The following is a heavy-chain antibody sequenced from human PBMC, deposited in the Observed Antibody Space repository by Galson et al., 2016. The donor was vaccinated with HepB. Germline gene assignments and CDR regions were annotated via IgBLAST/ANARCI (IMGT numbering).Heavy chain of an antibody. V-gene: IGHV5-10-1*01. CDR1: GYSMTSYW. J-gene: IGHJ6*02. CDR3: ARAGTTALYYGMDD. Sequence: QSGAEVKKPGESLRISCKGSGYSMTSYWISWVRQMPGRGLEWMGRIDPSDSYTKYSPSFQGHVTFSADKSINTVYLQWSSLKASDTAMYYCARAGTTALYYGMDDWGQGTTVTVSS. CDR2: IDPSDSYT. D-gene: IGHD1-7*01.